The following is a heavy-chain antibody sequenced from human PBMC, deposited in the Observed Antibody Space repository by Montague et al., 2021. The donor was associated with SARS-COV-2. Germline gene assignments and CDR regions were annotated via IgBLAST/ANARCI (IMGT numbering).Heavy chain of an antibody. CDR1: GFSLSTSGMC. Sequence: PALVKPTQTLTLTCTFSGFSLSTSGMCVCWIRQPPGKALEWLTLIDWDDDKYYSTSLKTRLTISKDTSKSQVVLTMTNMDPVDTATYYCARSYGTTVVTRTFDYWGQGTLVTVSS. J-gene: IGHJ4*02. CDR2: IDWDDDK. D-gene: IGHD4-23*01. V-gene: IGHV2-70*01. CDR3: ARSYGTTVVTRTFDY.